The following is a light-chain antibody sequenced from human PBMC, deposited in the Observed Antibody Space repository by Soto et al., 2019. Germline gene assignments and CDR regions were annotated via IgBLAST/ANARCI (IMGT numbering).Light chain of an antibody. Sequence: EIVMTQSPATLSVSPGERATLSCRASQSVGSKLAWHQQRPGQAPRLLIYDASTRATGIPARFSGSGSGTEFTLTISSLQSEDFAGYYCQQYNNWPRTFGQGTKV. CDR1: QSVGSK. J-gene: IGKJ1*01. CDR3: QQYNNWPRT. CDR2: DAS. V-gene: IGKV3-15*01.